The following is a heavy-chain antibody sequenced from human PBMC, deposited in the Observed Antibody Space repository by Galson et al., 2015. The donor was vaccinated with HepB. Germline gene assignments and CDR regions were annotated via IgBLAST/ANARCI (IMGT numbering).Heavy chain of an antibody. J-gene: IGHJ3*02. CDR3: ATAKFGSGAYWTFDI. Sequence: SLRLSCAASGFTFSSYTMNWVRQTTGKGLQWVSYISTNGATIHYADSVKGRFTIARDNAKNTMWLQMNSLRAEDTAVYYCATAKFGSGAYWTFDIWGQGTLVTVSS. V-gene: IGHV3-48*03. D-gene: IGHD4/OR15-4a*01. CDR1: GFTFSSYT. CDR2: ISTNGATI.